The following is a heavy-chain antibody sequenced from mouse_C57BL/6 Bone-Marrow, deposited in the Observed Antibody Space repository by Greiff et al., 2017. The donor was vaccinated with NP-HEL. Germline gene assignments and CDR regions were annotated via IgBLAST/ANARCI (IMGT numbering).Heavy chain of an antibody. CDR2: IYPGSGNT. V-gene: IGHV1-66*01. CDR1: GYTFTSYY. Sequence: VQLVESGPELAKPGASVKISCKASGYTFTSYYIHWVKQRPGQGLEWIGWIYPGSGNTKYNEQFKGKATLTADTSSSTADMELSVLTSEGSAVYYCARMLYWGQGTLVTVSA. J-gene: IGHJ3*01. CDR3: ARMLY.